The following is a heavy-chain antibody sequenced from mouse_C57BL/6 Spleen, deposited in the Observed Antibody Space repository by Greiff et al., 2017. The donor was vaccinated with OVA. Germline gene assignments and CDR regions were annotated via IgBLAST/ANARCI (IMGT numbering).Heavy chain of an antibody. CDR2: IDPSDSET. J-gene: IGHJ2*01. CDR1: GYTFPSYW. CDR3: ARGLYYFDY. Sequence: QVQLQQPGAELVRPGSSVKLSCKASGYTFPSYWMHWVKQRPIQGLEWIGNIDPSDSETHYNQKFKNKAPLPVDKSPSTAYMQLSSLASEDAAVYYCARGLYYFDYWGQGTTLTVSA. V-gene: IGHV1-52*01.